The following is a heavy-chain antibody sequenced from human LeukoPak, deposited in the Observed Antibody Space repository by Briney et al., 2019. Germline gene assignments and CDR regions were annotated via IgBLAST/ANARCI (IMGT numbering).Heavy chain of an antibody. J-gene: IGHJ4*02. Sequence: ASVKVSCKASGYTFTSYDVHWVRQATGQGLEWMGWLNPNSGNTGYSQKFQGRVTMTRDTSTSTVYMELSSLRSEDTAVYYCARDRAAAAPYYFDYWGQGTLVTVSS. CDR1: GYTFTSYD. V-gene: IGHV1-8*01. CDR3: ARDRAAAAPYYFDY. D-gene: IGHD6-13*01. CDR2: LNPNSGNT.